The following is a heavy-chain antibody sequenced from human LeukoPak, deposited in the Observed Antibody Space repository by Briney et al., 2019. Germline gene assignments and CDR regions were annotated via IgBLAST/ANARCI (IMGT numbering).Heavy chain of an antibody. J-gene: IGHJ4*02. CDR2: IYYSGST. CDR1: GGSISSSSYY. D-gene: IGHD1-14*01. CDR3: ARERPLGFFDY. V-gene: IGHV4-39*07. Sequence: SETLSLTCTVSGGSISSSSYYWGWIRQPPGKGLEWIGSIYYSGSTYYNPSLKSRVTISVDRSKNQFSLKLSSVTAADTAVYYCARERPLGFFDYWGQGTLVTVSS.